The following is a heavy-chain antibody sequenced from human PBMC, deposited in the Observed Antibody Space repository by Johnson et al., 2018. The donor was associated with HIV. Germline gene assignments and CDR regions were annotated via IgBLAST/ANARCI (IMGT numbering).Heavy chain of an antibody. V-gene: IGHV3-23*01. Sequence: VQLLESGGGLVKPGGSLRLSCAASGFTFSDYYMSWIRQAPGKGLEWVSAISGSGGSTYYADSVKGRFTISRDNSKNTLYLQMNSLRAEDTAVYYCARERSYSSSWYGDAFDIWGQGTMVTVSS. CDR2: ISGSGGST. CDR3: ARERSYSSSWYGDAFDI. J-gene: IGHJ3*02. D-gene: IGHD6-13*01. CDR1: GFTFSDYY.